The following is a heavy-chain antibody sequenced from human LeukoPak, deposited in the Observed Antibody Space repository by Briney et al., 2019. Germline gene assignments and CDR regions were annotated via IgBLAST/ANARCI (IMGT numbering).Heavy chain of an antibody. V-gene: IGHV4-4*07. D-gene: IGHD6-13*01. J-gene: IGHJ4*02. CDR1: GGSISSYY. Sequence: SETLSFTCTVSGGSISSYYWSWIRQPAGKGLEWIGRIYTSGSTNYNPSLKSRVAMSVDTSKNQFSLKLSSVTAADTAVYYCARDAGYSSSWSYYFDYWGQGTLVTVSS. CDR2: IYTSGST. CDR3: ARDAGYSSSWSYYFDY.